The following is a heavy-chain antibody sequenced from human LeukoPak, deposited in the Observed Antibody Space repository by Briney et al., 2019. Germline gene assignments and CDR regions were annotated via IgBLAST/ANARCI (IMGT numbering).Heavy chain of an antibody. J-gene: IGHJ6*02. V-gene: IGHV1-69*13. CDR3: ARDRDYGSGSYYYYYGMDV. Sequence: SVKVSCKASGGTFSSYAISWVRQAPGQGLEWMGGIIPIFGTANYAQKFQGRVTITADESTSTAYMELSSLRSEDTAVYYCARDRDYGSGSYYYYYGMDVWGQGTTVTVSS. CDR2: IIPIFGTA. D-gene: IGHD3-10*01. CDR1: GGTFSSYA.